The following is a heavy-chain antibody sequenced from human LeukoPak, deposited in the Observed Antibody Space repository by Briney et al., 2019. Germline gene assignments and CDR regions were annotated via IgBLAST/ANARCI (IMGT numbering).Heavy chain of an antibody. CDR3: ARRGGGDGYNSDC. V-gene: IGHV4-38-2*01. D-gene: IGHD5-24*01. CDR2: IYHSGST. Sequence: PSETLSLTCAVSGYSISSGYYWGWIRQPPGKGLEWIGSIYHSGSTYYNPSLKSRVTISVDTSKNQFSLKLSSVTAADTAVYYCARRGGGDGYNSDCWGQGNLVTVSS. CDR1: GYSISSGYY. J-gene: IGHJ4*02.